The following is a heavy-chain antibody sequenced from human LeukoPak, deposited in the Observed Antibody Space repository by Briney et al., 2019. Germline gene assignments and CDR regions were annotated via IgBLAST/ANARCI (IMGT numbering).Heavy chain of an antibody. Sequence: SETLSLTCTVSSGSISTSSYYWGWIRQPPGKGLEWIGSIYYSGSTYYNPSLKSRVTISVDTSKNQFSLKLTSVTAADTAMYYCARHMRAVAGTLGRNFDFWGQGTLVTVSS. CDR2: IYYSGST. CDR1: SGSISTSSYY. J-gene: IGHJ4*02. CDR3: ARHMRAVAGTLGRNFDF. D-gene: IGHD6-19*01. V-gene: IGHV4-39*01.